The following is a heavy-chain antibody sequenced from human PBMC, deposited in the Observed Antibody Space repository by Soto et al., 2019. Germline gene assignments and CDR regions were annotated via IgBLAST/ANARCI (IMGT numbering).Heavy chain of an antibody. J-gene: IGHJ4*02. Sequence: SVKVSYKASGGTFSSYAISWVRQAPGQGLEWMGGIIPIFGTANYAQKFQGRVTITADKSTSTAYMELRSLRSDDTAVYYCARAYFGTGQLGPDDYWGQGTLVTVSS. V-gene: IGHV1-69*06. CDR1: GGTFSSYA. D-gene: IGHD6-6*01. CDR3: ARAYFGTGQLGPDDY. CDR2: IIPIFGTA.